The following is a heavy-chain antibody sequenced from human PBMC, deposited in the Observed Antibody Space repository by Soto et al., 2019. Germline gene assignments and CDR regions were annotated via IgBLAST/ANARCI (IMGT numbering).Heavy chain of an antibody. D-gene: IGHD3-10*01. CDR3: ARYTTYYYGSGSFNYGMDV. CDR1: GGTFSSYA. Sequence: SVKVSCKASGGTFSSYAISWVRQAPGQGLEWMGGIIPIFGTANYAQKFQGRVTITADESTSTAYMELSSLRSEDTAVYYCARYTTYYYGSGSFNYGMDVWGQGTSVTVSS. J-gene: IGHJ6*02. V-gene: IGHV1-69*13. CDR2: IIPIFGTA.